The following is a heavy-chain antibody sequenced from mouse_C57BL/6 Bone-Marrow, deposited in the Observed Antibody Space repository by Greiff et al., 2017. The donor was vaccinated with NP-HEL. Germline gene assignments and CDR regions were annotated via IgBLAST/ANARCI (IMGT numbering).Heavy chain of an antibody. CDR2: INPNNGGT. J-gene: IGHJ3*01. CDR3: ARYYGSSLFAY. D-gene: IGHD1-1*01. V-gene: IGHV1-22*01. Sequence: EVQVVESGPELVKPGASVKMSCKASGYTFTDYNMHWVKQSHGKSLEWIGYINPNNGGTSYNQKFKGKATLTVNKSSSTAYMELRSRTSEDSAVYDCARYYGSSLFAYWGQGTLVTGSA. CDR1: GYTFTDYN.